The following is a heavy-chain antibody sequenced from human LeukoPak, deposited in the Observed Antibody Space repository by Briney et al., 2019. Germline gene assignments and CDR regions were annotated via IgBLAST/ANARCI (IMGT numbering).Heavy chain of an antibody. CDR3: ARGLRDGYNYGLDY. V-gene: IGHV3-64*02. Sequence: GGSLRLSCAASGFTFSSYAMHWVRQAPGKGLEYVSAISSNGGGTYYADSVKGRFTISRDNSKNTLYHQMGSLRAEDMAVYYCARGLRDGYNYGLDYWGQGTLVTVSS. D-gene: IGHD5-24*01. CDR2: ISSNGGGT. J-gene: IGHJ4*02. CDR1: GFTFSSYA.